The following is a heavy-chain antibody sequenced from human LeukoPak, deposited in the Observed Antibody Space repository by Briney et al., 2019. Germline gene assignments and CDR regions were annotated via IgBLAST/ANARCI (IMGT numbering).Heavy chain of an antibody. D-gene: IGHD1-1*01. Sequence: GGSLRLSCAASGFTFSSYAMSWVRQAPGKGLEWVSAISGSGGSTYYADSVKGRFSISRDNSKNTLYLQMNSLRAEDTAVYFCAKSRSGSANWALQIFDNWGQGTLVTVSS. CDR1: GFTFSSYA. CDR3: AKSRSGSANWALQIFDN. J-gene: IGHJ4*02. CDR2: ISGSGGST. V-gene: IGHV3-23*01.